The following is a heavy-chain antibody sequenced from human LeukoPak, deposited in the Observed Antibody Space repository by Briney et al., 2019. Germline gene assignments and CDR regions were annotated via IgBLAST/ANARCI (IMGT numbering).Heavy chain of an antibody. V-gene: IGHV3-21*01. CDR3: ARYAHDAFDI. J-gene: IGHJ3*02. CDR1: GFTFSTYS. Sequence: GGSLRLSCAASGFTFSTYSLNWVRQAPGKGLEWVSAISSSSNYIYYADSVKGRFTISRDNAKNSLYLQMSSLRAEDTAVFYCARYAHDAFDIWGQGTMVTVSS. CDR2: ISSSSNYI. D-gene: IGHD2-2*01.